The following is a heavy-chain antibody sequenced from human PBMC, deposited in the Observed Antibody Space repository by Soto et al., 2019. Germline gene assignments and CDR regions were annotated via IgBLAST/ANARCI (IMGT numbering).Heavy chain of an antibody. Sequence: QVQLVQSGAEVKKPGASVKVSCKASGYTFTSYYMHWVRLAPGQGLEWMGIINPDGGGTSYAQQFQGRVIMPRDTSTSTVYMEMSSLRSEDTAVYYSAVGGNYLSMAVWGQGTTVTVSS. CDR2: INPDGGGT. CDR3: AVGGNYLSMAV. D-gene: IGHD4-4*01. J-gene: IGHJ6*02. CDR1: GYTFTSYY. V-gene: IGHV1-46*01.